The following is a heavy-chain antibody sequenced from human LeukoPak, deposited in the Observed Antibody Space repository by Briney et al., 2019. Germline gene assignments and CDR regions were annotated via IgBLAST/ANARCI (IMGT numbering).Heavy chain of an antibody. J-gene: IGHJ4*02. CDR2: ISSSSNYI. CDR1: GFTFSSYT. CDR3: AKRGSVGTLGHFDY. D-gene: IGHD6-13*01. Sequence: GGSLRLSCAASGFTFSSYTMNWVRQAPGKGLEWVSSISSSSNYIYYADSVKGRFTISRDNSKNTLFLQMNSLRAEDTAVYYCAKRGSVGTLGHFDYWGQGTLVTVSS. V-gene: IGHV3-21*04.